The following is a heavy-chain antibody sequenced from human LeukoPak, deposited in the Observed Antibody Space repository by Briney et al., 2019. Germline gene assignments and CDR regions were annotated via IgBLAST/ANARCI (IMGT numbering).Heavy chain of an antibody. Sequence: SETLSLTCTVSGDSISDFYWSWIRQPPGKGLEWVGQVAYSGSPNSNPSLKNRVTMSVDMSKKQIYLKLTSLTAADTAVYYCARETKVGNWFDPWGQGTLVTVSS. CDR3: ARETKVGNWFDP. CDR1: GDSISDFY. J-gene: IGHJ5*02. D-gene: IGHD4-23*01. CDR2: VAYSGSP. V-gene: IGHV4-59*01.